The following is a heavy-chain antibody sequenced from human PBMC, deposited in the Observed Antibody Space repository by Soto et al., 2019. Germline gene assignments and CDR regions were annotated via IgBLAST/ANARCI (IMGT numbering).Heavy chain of an antibody. CDR1: GGSISSSNW. J-gene: IGHJ4*02. CDR3: ARVRTTVIFDY. CDR2: IYHSGST. Sequence: SETLSLTCAVSGGSISSSNWWSWVRQPPGKGLEWSGEIYHSGSTNYNPSLKRRVTISVDKSKNQFSLKLSSVTAADTAVYYCARVRTTVIFDYWGQGTLVTVSS. D-gene: IGHD4-17*01. V-gene: IGHV4-4*02.